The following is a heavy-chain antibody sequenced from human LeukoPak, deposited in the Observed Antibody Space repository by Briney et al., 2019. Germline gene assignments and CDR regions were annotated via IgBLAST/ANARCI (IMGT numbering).Heavy chain of an antibody. V-gene: IGHV1-46*01. CDR3: ARDQDSIGYGENLY. CDR2: INPSGGGT. Sequence: GASVKVSCKASGYTFITHGLTWVRQAPGQGLEWMGRINPSGGGTSYAQKFQGRVTMTRDMSTSTVYMEPSSLRSEDTAVYYCARDQDSIGYGENLYWGQGILVTVSS. CDR1: GYTFITHG. D-gene: IGHD5-18*01. J-gene: IGHJ4*02.